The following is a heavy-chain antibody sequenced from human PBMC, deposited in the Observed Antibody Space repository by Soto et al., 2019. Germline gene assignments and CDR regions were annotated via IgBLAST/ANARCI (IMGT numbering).Heavy chain of an antibody. D-gene: IGHD3-22*01. CDR3: VRDYCDPSGYQNTFDM. CDR1: GFTLSRHT. V-gene: IGHV3-21*01. CDR2: IGSRTSDI. Sequence: GGSLRLSCAASGFTLSRHTMNWVRQAPGKGLEWVSFIGSRTSDIYYADSVKGRFTISRDNAKNSLYLDLTRLRAEDTAVYFCVRDYCDPSGYQNTFDMWGQGTMVTV. J-gene: IGHJ3*02.